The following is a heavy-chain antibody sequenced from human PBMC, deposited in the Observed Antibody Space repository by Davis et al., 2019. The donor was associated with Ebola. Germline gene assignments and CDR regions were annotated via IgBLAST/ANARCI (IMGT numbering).Heavy chain of an antibody. V-gene: IGHV1-69*13. Sequence: SSVTVSCKASGGPFSSYAISWLRQAPGQGLEWMGGIIPIFGTANYAQKFQGRVTITADESTSTAYMELSSLRSEDTAVYYCAREKERAFDYWGQGTLVTVSS. CDR2: IIPIFGTA. CDR1: GGPFSSYA. J-gene: IGHJ4*02. CDR3: AREKERAFDY.